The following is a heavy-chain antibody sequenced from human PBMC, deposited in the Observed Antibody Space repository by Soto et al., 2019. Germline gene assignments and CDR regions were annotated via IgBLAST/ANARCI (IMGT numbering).Heavy chain of an antibody. CDR2: ISYHGVNK. CDR3: AGGGWLQIPSSDY. V-gene: IGHV3-30*03. D-gene: IGHD2-15*01. J-gene: IGHJ4*02. CDR1: GFSFSSHA. Sequence: QVQLVESGGGVVQPGTSLRLSCAASGFSFSSHAMHWVRQAPGKGLEWVAVISYHGVNKYYADSVRGRFTISRDNSKKTVYRNLDRLGTDDTGVYHCAGGGWLQIPSSDYWGQGIRVTVSS.